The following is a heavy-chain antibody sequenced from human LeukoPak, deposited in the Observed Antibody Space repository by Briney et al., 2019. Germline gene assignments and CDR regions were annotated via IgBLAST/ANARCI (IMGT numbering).Heavy chain of an antibody. CDR3: AKDPSMVRVSGYFDY. V-gene: IGHV3-9*01. CDR2: ISWNSGSI. J-gene: IGHJ4*02. Sequence: GRSLRLSCAAAGFTFDGYAMHWVRQAPGKALEWVSGISWNSGSIGYADSVKGRFTISRDNAKNSLYLQMNSLRAEDTALYYCAKDPSMVRVSGYFDYWGQGTLVTVSS. D-gene: IGHD3-10*01. CDR1: GFTFDGYA.